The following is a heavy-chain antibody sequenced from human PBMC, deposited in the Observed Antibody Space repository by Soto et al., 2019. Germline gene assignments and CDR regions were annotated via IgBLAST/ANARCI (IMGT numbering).Heavy chain of an antibody. D-gene: IGHD3-22*01. J-gene: IGHJ1*01. CDR2: INHSGNT. V-gene: IGHV4-34*01. CDR1: GGSFSGYF. Sequence: QVQLHQWGAGLLKPSDTLSLTCAGYGGSFSGYFWTWIRQPPGKGLEWIGEINHSGNTNYSPSLKSRVTTSLATAKNQFSLKLSSVTAADTAVYYCARGLRDSSGYYNVQYFQHGGQGALVTVSS. CDR3: ARGLRDSSGYYNVQYFQH.